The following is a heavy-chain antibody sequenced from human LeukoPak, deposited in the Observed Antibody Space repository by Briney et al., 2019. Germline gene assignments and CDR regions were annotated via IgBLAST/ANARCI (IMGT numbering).Heavy chain of an antibody. CDR2: IYFSGST. CDR1: GGSISSYY. Sequence: PSETLSLTCTVSGGSISSYYWGWIRQPPGKGLEWVGTIYFSGSTYYNPSLKSRVTMSMDTAKNQFSLTLASATAADTAVYYCARRGSGWYQFDYWGQGTLVPVSS. J-gene: IGHJ4*02. V-gene: IGHV4-39*01. CDR3: ARRGSGWYQFDY. D-gene: IGHD6-19*01.